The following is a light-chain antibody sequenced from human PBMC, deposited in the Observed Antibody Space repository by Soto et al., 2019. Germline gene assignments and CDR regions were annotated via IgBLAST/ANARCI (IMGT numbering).Light chain of an antibody. CDR3: SSYTSSTTLGV. V-gene: IGLV2-14*01. J-gene: IGLJ3*02. CDR1: NSDVGGYDY. CDR2: EVS. Sequence: QSALTQPASVSGSPGQSITISCTGTNSDVGGYDYVSWYQQHPGKAPKLMIYEVSHRPSGVSNRFSGSRSGNTASLTISGLPAEDEADYYCSSYTSSTTLGVFGGGTKVTVL.